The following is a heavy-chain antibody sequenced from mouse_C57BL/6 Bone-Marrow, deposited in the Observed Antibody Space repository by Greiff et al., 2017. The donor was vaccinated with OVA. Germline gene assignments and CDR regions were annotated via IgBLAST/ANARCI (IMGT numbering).Heavy chain of an antibody. Sequence: QVQLKESGPELVKPGASVKISCKASGYAFSSSWMNWVKQRPGKGLEWIGRIYPGDGDTNYNGKFKGKATLTADKSSSTAYMQLSSLTSEDSAVYFCARPPSYYGSSLGYWGQGTTLTVSS. D-gene: IGHD1-1*01. CDR2: IYPGDGDT. J-gene: IGHJ2*01. CDR1: GYAFSSSW. CDR3: ARPPSYYGSSLGY. V-gene: IGHV1-82*01.